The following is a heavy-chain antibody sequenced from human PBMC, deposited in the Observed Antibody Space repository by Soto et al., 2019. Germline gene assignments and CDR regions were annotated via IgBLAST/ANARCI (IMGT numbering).Heavy chain of an antibody. CDR2: IIPVTVTT. J-gene: IGHJ4*02. Sequence: ASVKVSCKTSGSTLDNYAISWVRQAPGQRLEWMGGIIPVTVTTKYARKFQGRLTFTADESTSTAYMELSSLGSEDTAVYYCAIEYSTSPPYYPIGFWGQGTLVTVSS. V-gene: IGHV1-69*13. D-gene: IGHD5-12*01. CDR3: AIEYSTSPPYYPIGF. CDR1: GSTLDNYA.